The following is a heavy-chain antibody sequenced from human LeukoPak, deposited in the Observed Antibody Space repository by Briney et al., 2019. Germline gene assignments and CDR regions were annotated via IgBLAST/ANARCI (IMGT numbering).Heavy chain of an antibody. J-gene: IGHJ2*01. CDR3: AKVRDYGDYADFDL. Sequence: PGGSLRLSCAASGFTFSSYAMSWVRQAPGKGLEWVSAISGSGGSTYYADSVKGRFTISRDNSKNTLYLQMDSLRAEDTAVYYCAKVRDYGDYADFDLWGRGTLVTVSS. D-gene: IGHD4-17*01. V-gene: IGHV3-23*01. CDR1: GFTFSSYA. CDR2: ISGSGGST.